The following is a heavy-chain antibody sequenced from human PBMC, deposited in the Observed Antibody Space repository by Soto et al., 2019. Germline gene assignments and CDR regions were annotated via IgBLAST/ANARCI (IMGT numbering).Heavy chain of an antibody. CDR3: ARERLGFWSGYYSFRYGMDV. Sequence: ASVKVSCKASGYTFTGYYMHWVRQAPGQGLEWMGWINPNSGGTNYAQKFQGWVTMTRDTSISTAYMELSRLRSDDTAVYYCARERLGFWSGYYSFRYGMDVWGQGTTVTVSS. CDR2: INPNSGGT. V-gene: IGHV1-2*04. J-gene: IGHJ6*02. D-gene: IGHD3-3*01. CDR1: GYTFTGYY.